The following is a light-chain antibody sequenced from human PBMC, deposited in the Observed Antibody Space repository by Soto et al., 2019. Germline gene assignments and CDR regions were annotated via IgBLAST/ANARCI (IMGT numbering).Light chain of an antibody. Sequence: QSALTQPASVSGSPGQSITISCTGTSSDVGSYNFVSWYQQYPGKAPKLMIYEVSKRPSGVSNRFSGSKSGNTASLTISGLQAEDEADYYCCSYASSSTSNYVFGTGTKLTVL. V-gene: IGLV2-23*02. CDR3: CSYASSSTSNYV. J-gene: IGLJ1*01. CDR1: SSDVGSYNF. CDR2: EVS.